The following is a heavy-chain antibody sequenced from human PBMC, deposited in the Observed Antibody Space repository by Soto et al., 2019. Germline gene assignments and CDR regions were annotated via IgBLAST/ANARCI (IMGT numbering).Heavy chain of an antibody. CDR3: AASCVGCGGFNYYGMDV. D-gene: IGHD2-21*01. Sequence: SETLSVTCTVSGGSISSGGYYWNWIRHHPGKGLEWIGYIYYSGTTYYNPSLKSRVTISVDTSKNQFSLKLSSVTAADTAVYYCAASCVGCGGFNYYGMDVWGQGTTVTVSS. CDR1: GGSISSGGYY. J-gene: IGHJ6*02. V-gene: IGHV4-31*03. CDR2: IYYSGTT.